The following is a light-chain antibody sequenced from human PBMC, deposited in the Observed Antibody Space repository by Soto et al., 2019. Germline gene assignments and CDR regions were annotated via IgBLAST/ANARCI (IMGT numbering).Light chain of an antibody. V-gene: IGKV1-8*01. CDR3: QQYYSYPLT. Sequence: AIRMTQSPSPFSASTGDRVTITCRASQGISSYLAWYQQKPGKAPKLLIYAASTLQSGVPSRFSGNGSGTDFTLTISCLQSEDFATYYGQQYYSYPLTVGGGTKVEIK. J-gene: IGKJ4*02. CDR1: QGISSY. CDR2: AAS.